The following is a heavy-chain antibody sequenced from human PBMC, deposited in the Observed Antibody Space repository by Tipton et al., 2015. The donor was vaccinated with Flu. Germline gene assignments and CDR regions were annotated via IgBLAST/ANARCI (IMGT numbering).Heavy chain of an antibody. CDR2: ISGSGGST. CDR1: GFTFSSYA. D-gene: IGHD3-22*01. V-gene: IGHV3-23*01. Sequence: SLRLSCAASGFTFSSYAMSWVRQAPGKGLEWVSAISGSGGSTYYADSVKGRFTISRDNSKNTLYLQMNSLRAEDTAVYYCAKDLDYYDSSSRLTGFDYWGQGTLVTVSS. J-gene: IGHJ4*02. CDR3: AKDLDYYDSSSRLTGFDY.